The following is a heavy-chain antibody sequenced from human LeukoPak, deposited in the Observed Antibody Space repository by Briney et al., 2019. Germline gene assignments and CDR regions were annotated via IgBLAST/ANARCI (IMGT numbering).Heavy chain of an antibody. V-gene: IGHV1-24*01. CDR1: GDTLTELS. D-gene: IGHD3-10*01. CDR2: FVPEDGET. Sequence: ASVKVSCKLSGDTLTELSMHWVRQSPGKGLEWMGGFVPEDGETIYAQKFQGRATMTEDTSTDTAYMELSSPRSDDTAVYFCATLPRGHLFDSWGQGTLVTVSS. J-gene: IGHJ4*02. CDR3: ATLPRGHLFDS.